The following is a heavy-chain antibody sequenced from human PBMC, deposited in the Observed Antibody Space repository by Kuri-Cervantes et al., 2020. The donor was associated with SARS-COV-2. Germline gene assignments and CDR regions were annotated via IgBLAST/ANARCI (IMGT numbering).Heavy chain of an antibody. J-gene: IGHJ3*02. V-gene: IGHV1-8*03. Sequence: ASVKVSCKASGYTFTSYDINWVRQATGQGLEWMGWMNPNSGNTGYAQKFQGRVTITTDESTSTAYMELSSLRSEDTAVYYCATRTENYYDSSGYFFYAFDIWGQGTMVTVSS. CDR3: ATRTENYYDSSGYFFYAFDI. D-gene: IGHD3-22*01. CDR1: GYTFTSYD. CDR2: MNPNSGNT.